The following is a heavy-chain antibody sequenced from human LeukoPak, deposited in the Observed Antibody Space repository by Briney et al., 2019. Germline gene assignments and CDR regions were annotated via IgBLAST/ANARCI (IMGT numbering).Heavy chain of an antibody. CDR1: GGSISSSSYY. D-gene: IGHD3-10*01. CDR3: ARVYDSGSQAYFYYMDV. CDR2: IYTSGST. J-gene: IGHJ6*03. Sequence: SETLSLTCTVSGGSISSSSYYWSWIRQPAGKGLEWIGRIYTSGSTNYNPSLKSRVTVSVDTSKNQFSLKVNSVTAADTAVYYCARVYDSGSQAYFYYMDVWGKGTTVTISS. V-gene: IGHV4-61*02.